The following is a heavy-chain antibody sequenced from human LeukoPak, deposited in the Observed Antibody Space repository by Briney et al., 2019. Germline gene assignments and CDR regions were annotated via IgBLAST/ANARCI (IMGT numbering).Heavy chain of an antibody. CDR1: GYIFTSYT. CDR3: ARVGYNSSGTIDY. D-gene: IGHD5-24*01. Sequence: GASVKVSCKPSGYIFTSYTVHWVRQAPGQRLEWMGWINPGDGQIKYSQKFQGRVTITRDTSASTGYVELSSLSSEDTAVYYCARVGYNSSGTIDYWGQGTLVTVSS. V-gene: IGHV1-3*01. CDR2: INPGDGQI. J-gene: IGHJ4*02.